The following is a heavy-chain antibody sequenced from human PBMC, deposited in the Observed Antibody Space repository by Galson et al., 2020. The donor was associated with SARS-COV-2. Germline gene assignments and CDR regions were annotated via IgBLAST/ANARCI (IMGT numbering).Heavy chain of an antibody. CDR2: TYYRTKWYN. J-gene: IGHJ5*02. CDR1: GDSVSSNT. V-gene: IGHV6-1*01. CDR3: VRGGWSSSSGYARPSDGVAP. Sequence: SQTLSLTCDISGDSVSSNTWNWVRQSPSRGLEWLGRTYYRTKWYNDYAVFVKSRITINADTSQNQSSLQLSSVTPEDTAIYYWVRGGWSSSSGYARPSDGVAPWGQGTLVTVS. D-gene: IGHD6-13*01.